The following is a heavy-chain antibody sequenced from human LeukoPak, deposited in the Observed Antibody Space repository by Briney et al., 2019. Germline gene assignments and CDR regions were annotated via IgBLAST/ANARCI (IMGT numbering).Heavy chain of an antibody. CDR3: ARGQGGNYYLNYFDY. J-gene: IGHJ4*02. Sequence: KPSETLSLTCTVSGGSISSYYWSWIRQPPGKGLEWIGYIYYSGSTKYNPSLKSRVTISVDTSRDQFSLKLTSVSAADTAVYYCARGQGGNYYLNYFDYWGQGALVTVSS. D-gene: IGHD1-26*01. CDR2: IYYSGST. V-gene: IGHV4-59*01. CDR1: GGSISSYY.